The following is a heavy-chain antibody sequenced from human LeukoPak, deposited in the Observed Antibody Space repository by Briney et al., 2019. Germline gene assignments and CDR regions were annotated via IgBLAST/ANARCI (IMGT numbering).Heavy chain of an antibody. CDR2: INHSGST. CDR1: GGSFSGYY. Sequence: SETLSLTCAVYGGSFSGYYWRWIRQPPGKGLEWIGEINHSGSTNYNPSLKSRVTISVDTSKNRFSLKLSSVTAADTAVYYCARGFVEMAPPLGYWGQGTLVTVSS. J-gene: IGHJ4*02. V-gene: IGHV4-34*01. CDR3: ARGFVEMAPPLGY. D-gene: IGHD5-24*01.